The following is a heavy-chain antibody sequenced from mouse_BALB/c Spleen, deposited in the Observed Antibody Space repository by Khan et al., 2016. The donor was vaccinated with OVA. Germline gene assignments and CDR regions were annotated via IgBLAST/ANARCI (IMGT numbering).Heavy chain of an antibody. CDR1: GFTFSSYS. D-gene: IGHD4-1*01. V-gene: IGHV5-6*01. CDR3: ASHLTGSFAY. CDR2: ISSDGDYT. Sequence: EVQLVESGGDLVKPGGSLKLSCAASGFTFSSYSMSWVRQTPDKRLEWVATISSDGDYTYFPDSVKGRFTISRDNAKNTLNLQMSSQKSEDTALYNCASHLTGSFAYWGQGTLVTVSA. J-gene: IGHJ3*01.